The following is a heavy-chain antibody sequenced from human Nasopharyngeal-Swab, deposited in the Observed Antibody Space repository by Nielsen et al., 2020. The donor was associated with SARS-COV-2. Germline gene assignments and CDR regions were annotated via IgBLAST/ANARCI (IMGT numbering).Heavy chain of an antibody. Sequence: GESLKISCAASGFTFSSYWMSWVRQAPGKGLEWVANIKQDGSEKYYVDSVKGRFTISRDNAKNSLYLQMNSLRAEDTAVYYCARVRDTVAAYYFDYWGQGTLVTVSS. CDR2: IKQDGSEK. CDR3: ARVRDTVAAYYFDY. D-gene: IGHD6-19*01. V-gene: IGHV3-7*01. J-gene: IGHJ4*02. CDR1: GFTFSSYW.